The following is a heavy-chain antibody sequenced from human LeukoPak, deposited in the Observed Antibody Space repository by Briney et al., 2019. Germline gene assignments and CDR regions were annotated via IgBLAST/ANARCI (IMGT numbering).Heavy chain of an antibody. CDR2: IWYDGSNK. Sequence: GGSLSLSCAASGFTFSSYGMHWVRQAPGKGLEWVAVIWYDGSNKYYADSVKGRFTISRDNSKNTLYLQMNSLRAEDTAVYYCAGPLEDAPYYYDSSGLGYWGQGTLVTVSS. J-gene: IGHJ4*02. CDR3: AGPLEDAPYYYDSSGLGY. D-gene: IGHD3-22*01. CDR1: GFTFSSYG. V-gene: IGHV3-33*01.